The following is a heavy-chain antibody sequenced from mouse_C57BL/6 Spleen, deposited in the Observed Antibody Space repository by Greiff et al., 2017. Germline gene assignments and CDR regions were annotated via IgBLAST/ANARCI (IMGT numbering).Heavy chain of an antibody. Sequence: VQLQQPGAELVRPGASVKLSCTASGFNIKDDYMHWVKQRPEQGLEWIGWIDPENGDTEYASKFQGKATITADTSSNTAYLQLSSLTSEDTAVYYCAGSSPFAYWGQGTLVTVSA. D-gene: IGHD1-1*01. CDR2: IDPENGDT. CDR1: GFNIKDDY. V-gene: IGHV14-4*01. CDR3: AGSSPFAY. J-gene: IGHJ3*01.